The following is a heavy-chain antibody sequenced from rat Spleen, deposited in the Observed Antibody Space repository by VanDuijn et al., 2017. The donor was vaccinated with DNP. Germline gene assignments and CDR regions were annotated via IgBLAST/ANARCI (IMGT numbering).Heavy chain of an antibody. V-gene: IGHV3-1*01. CDR3: ARTVYNSGYHWYFDF. CDR1: GYSITSNY. Sequence: EVQLQESGPGLVKPSQSLSLTCSVTGYSITSNYWGWIRKFPGNNMEWMGYISYSGSTSYNPSLKSRISITRDTSKNQFFLQLNSVTTEDTATYYCARTVYNSGYHWYFDFWGPGTMVTVSS. CDR2: ISYSGST. D-gene: IGHD4-3*01. J-gene: IGHJ1*01.